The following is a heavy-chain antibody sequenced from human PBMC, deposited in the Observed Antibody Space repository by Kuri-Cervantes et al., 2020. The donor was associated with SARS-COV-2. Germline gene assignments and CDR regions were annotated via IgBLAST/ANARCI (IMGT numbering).Heavy chain of an antibody. V-gene: IGHV4-59*12. D-gene: IGHD3-10*02. J-gene: IGHJ4*02. CDR3: AAQRAYDYVSGTSDY. Sequence: GSLRLSCTVSGGSISSYYWSWIRQPPGKGLEWIGYIYYSGSTNYNPSLKSRVTISVDTSQKHFSLELTSVTAADTAVYYCAAQRAYDYVSGTSDYWGQGTLVTVSS. CDR2: IYYSGST. CDR1: GGSISSYY.